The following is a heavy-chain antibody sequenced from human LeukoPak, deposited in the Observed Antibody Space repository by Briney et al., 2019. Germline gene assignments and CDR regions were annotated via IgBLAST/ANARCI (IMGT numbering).Heavy chain of an antibody. CDR3: ARETEKQWQY. Sequence: SETLSLTCTVSGDSISSSSYYWGWIRQPPGKGLEWIGSINYSVSTYYNPSLKSRITISVDTSRNQFSLKPTSVTAADTAVYYCARETEKQWQYWGQGTTVSVSS. CDR1: GDSISSSSYY. J-gene: IGHJ3*01. D-gene: IGHD6-19*01. CDR2: INYSVST. V-gene: IGHV4-39*02.